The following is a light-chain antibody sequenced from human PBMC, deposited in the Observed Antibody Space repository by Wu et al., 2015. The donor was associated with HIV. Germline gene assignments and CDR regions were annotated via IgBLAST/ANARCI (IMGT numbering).Light chain of an antibody. CDR1: QGIGSF. V-gene: IGKV3-11*01. J-gene: IGKJ5*01. CDR2: DAP. Sequence: EIVLTQSPATLSLSPGERATLSCRASQGIGSFLAWYQQKSGQAPKLLIYDAPNRATGIPARFSGSGSGTDFTLTISSLEPEDFAVYYCQQRNTWPLTFGQGTRLEIK. CDR3: QQRNTWPLT.